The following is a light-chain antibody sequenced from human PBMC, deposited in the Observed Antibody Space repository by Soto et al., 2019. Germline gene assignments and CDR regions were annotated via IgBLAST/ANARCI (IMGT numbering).Light chain of an antibody. Sequence: DIQMTQSPSSLSASVGDRVTITCRASKSISSYLNWYQQKPGKAPNLLIYAASSLQSGVPSRFSGSGSGTDFTLTINSLQPEDFATYYCQQSYSTPWTFGQGTKVEIK. CDR1: KSISSY. CDR2: AAS. V-gene: IGKV1-39*01. J-gene: IGKJ1*01. CDR3: QQSYSTPWT.